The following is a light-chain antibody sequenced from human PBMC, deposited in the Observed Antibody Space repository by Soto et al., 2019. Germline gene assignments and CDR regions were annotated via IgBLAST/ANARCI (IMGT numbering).Light chain of an antibody. V-gene: IGLV8-61*01. CDR1: SGAVSTAHN. J-gene: IGLJ1*01. CDR2: STS. Sequence: QTVVTQVASVSVSPGGTVTLNCGLISGAVSTAHNPNWYQQTPGQAPRTLIYSTSTRSSGVPDRFSGSILGNKAALTITGSQADDVSDYQCGLLMGNGIAVFVPGIPVTV. CDR3: GLLMGNGIAV.